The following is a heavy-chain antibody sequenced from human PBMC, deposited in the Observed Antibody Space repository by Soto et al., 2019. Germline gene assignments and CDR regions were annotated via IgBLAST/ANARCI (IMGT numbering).Heavy chain of an antibody. D-gene: IGHD2-15*01. CDR3: AKFRKSTEKDIAVMVAAESGTQH. J-gene: IGHJ1*01. CDR2: ISATGATT. V-gene: IGHV3-23*01. CDR1: GFTFSDYA. Sequence: PGGSLRLSCVASGFTFSDYAITWVRQAPWKGLEWVSVISATGATTYYADSVRGRFTISRDNYKNTLNLQMNDLRVEDTAVIYCAKFRKSTEKDIAVMVAAESGTQHWGQGTLVTVSS.